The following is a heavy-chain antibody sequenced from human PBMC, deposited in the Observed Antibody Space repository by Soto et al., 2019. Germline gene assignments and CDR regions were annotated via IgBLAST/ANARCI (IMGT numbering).Heavy chain of an antibody. V-gene: IGHV3-74*02. CDR3: ARGRSGTYGDYYGMDV. CDR2: IDRDGGRT. CDR1: GFTFSNYW. Sequence: EVQLAESGGGLVQPGGSLRLSCAVSGFTFSNYWMHWVRQAPGKVLMWVSRIDRDGGRTDDADSVKGRFTISRDDANNMLYVQMNSLRAEDTAVYYCARGRSGTYGDYYGMDVWGQGTTVTVSS. J-gene: IGHJ6*02. D-gene: IGHD1-26*01.